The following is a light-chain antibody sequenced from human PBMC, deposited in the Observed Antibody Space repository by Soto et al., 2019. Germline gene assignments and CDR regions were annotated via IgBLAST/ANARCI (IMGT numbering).Light chain of an antibody. CDR2: DDT. V-gene: IGLV3-21*02. Sequence: SYELSQPPSVSVAPGQTARITCGGNNIGLKTLHWYQQKPGQAPVLVVYDDTHRPSGISDRLSGTNSGNTATLTISRVGAGDEADYYCQVWDSSSDHVVFGGGTKLTVL. CDR3: QVWDSSSDHVV. J-gene: IGLJ3*02. CDR1: NIGLKT.